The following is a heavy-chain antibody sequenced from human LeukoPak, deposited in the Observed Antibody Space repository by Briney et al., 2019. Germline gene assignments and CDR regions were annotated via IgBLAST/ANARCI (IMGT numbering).Heavy chain of an antibody. CDR2: IRGKTNSYAT. CDR3: ARDKWKDDSFPEHFDY. V-gene: IGHV3-73*01. Sequence: QPGGSLKLSCAASGFTFSDSAMNWVRQASGKGLEWVGHIRGKTNSYATAYAASVRGRFTISRDDSKNTAYLQMNSLRAEDTAVYYCARDKWKDDSFPEHFDYWGQGNLVTVSS. D-gene: IGHD3-22*01. J-gene: IGHJ4*02. CDR1: GFTFSDSA.